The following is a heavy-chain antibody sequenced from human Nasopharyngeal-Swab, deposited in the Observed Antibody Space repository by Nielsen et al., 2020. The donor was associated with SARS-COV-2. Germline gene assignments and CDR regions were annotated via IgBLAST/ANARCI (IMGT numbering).Heavy chain of an antibody. CDR3: AKDRDSGDDSDDYYHYYGMDV. J-gene: IGHJ6*02. V-gene: IGHV3-23*01. CDR1: GFTFRSYA. CDR2: ISGSDYNT. Sequence: GESLKISCAASGFTFRSYAISWVHQAPGKGLEWVSVISGSDYNTYYADSVKGRFTISRDNSKNTVNLQMNSLRAEDTAIYYCAKDRDSGDDSDDYYHYYGMDVWGQGTTVTVSS. D-gene: IGHD5-12*01.